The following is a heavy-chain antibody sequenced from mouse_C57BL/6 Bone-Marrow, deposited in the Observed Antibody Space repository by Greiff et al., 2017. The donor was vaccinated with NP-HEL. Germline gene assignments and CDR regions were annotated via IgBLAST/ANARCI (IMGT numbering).Heavy chain of an antibody. V-gene: IGHV1-50*01. CDR2: IDPSDSYT. CDR1: GYTFTTYW. J-gene: IGHJ3*01. CDR3: ARKAYYGRSYEFAY. Sequence: VQLQQPGAELVKPGASVKLSCKASGYTFTTYWMQWVKQRPGQGLEWIGEIDPSDSYTNHNQKFKGKATLTVDTSSSTAYMQLSSLTSEDSAVYYCARKAYYGRSYEFAYWGQGTLVTVSA. D-gene: IGHD1-1*01.